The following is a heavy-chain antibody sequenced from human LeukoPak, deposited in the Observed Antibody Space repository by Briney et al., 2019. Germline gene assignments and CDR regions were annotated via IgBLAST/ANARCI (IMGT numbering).Heavy chain of an antibody. CDR1: GFTFRSYG. CDR2: ITGRGDST. V-gene: IGHV3-23*01. Sequence: GGSLRLSCAAAGFTFRSYGMTWVRQAPGKGLEWVSSITGRGDSTYYADSVKGRFTISRDNSKNTLYLQMNSLRAEDTAVYYRARDHLSRFAWIDRLDVTTLLYWGQGTLVTVSS. D-gene: IGHD4-17*01. J-gene: IGHJ4*02. CDR3: ARDHLSRFAWIDRLDVTTLLY.